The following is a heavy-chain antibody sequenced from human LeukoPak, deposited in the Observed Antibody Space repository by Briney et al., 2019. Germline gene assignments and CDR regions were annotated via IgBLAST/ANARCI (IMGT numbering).Heavy chain of an antibody. J-gene: IGHJ3*01. CDR3: ARDKLNPVYLRN. CDR1: GHTFTSYG. Sequence: ASVKVSCKASGHTFTSYGISWVRQAPGQGLEWMGWSSGYNDNTNYAQKFQGRVTMATDTSTSTAYMELRSLRSDDTAVYYCARDKLNPVYLRNWGQGAMVTVSS. V-gene: IGHV1-18*01. CDR2: SSGYNDNT. D-gene: IGHD5/OR15-5a*01.